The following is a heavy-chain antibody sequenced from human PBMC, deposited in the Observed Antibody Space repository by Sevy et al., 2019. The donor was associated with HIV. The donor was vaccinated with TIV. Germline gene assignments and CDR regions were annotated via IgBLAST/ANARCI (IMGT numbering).Heavy chain of an antibody. CDR1: GFTFSSYW. D-gene: IGHD3-3*01. Sequence: GGSLRLSCAASGFTFSSYWMSWVRQAPGKGLEWVANIKQDGSEKYYVDSVKGRFTISRDNSKNTLYLQMNSLRAEDTAVYYCAKERFPDFDYWGQGTLVTVSS. CDR3: AKERFPDFDY. CDR2: IKQDGSEK. J-gene: IGHJ4*02. V-gene: IGHV3-7*03.